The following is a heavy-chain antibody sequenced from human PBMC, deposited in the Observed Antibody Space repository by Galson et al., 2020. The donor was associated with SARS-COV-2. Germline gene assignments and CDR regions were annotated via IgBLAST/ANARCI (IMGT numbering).Heavy chain of an antibody. V-gene: IGHV5-51*01. CDR3: ARQGYSPEGSYWYFDF. CDR2: IYPDDSDT. Sequence: GESLKISCEASGYNFAKYWIGWVRQKPGKGLEWMGIIYPDDSDTKYSPSFEGQVTISADKSTNTAYLQWSSLKVSDTAIYYCARQGYSPEGSYWYFDFWGRGARVTVSS. D-gene: IGHD3-10*01. J-gene: IGHJ2*01. CDR1: GYNFAKYW.